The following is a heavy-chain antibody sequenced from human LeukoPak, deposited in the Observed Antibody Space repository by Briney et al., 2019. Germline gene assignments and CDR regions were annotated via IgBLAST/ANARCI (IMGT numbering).Heavy chain of an antibody. CDR1: GVSISSGSNY. Sequence: SETLSLTCSVSGVSISSGSNYWGWIRQPPGKTLEWIGSIYSSGSTYYNPSLKSRVTISVDTSKNQFSLKLSSVTAADTAVYYCARLYGSGSSLYFDYWGQGTLVTVSS. CDR2: IYSSGST. CDR3: ARLYGSGSSLYFDY. V-gene: IGHV4-39*07. J-gene: IGHJ4*02. D-gene: IGHD3-10*01.